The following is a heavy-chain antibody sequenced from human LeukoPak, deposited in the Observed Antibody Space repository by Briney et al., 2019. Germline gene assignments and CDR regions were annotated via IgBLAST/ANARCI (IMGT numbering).Heavy chain of an antibody. Sequence: SETLSLTCTVSGGSISSSSYYGGWIRQPPGRGLEWIGSIYYSGSTYYNPSLKSRVTISVDTSKNQFSLKLSSVTAADTAVYYCARVVEKTYYYDSSGDLNWFDPWGQGTLVTVSS. D-gene: IGHD3-22*01. CDR2: IYYSGST. CDR1: GGSISSSSYY. J-gene: IGHJ5*02. CDR3: ARVVEKTYYYDSSGDLNWFDP. V-gene: IGHV4-39*07.